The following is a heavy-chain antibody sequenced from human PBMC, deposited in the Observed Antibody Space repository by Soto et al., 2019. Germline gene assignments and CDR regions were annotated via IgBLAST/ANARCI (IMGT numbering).Heavy chain of an antibody. V-gene: IGHV3-21*01. CDR3: ARDYYDSSGTQIMDV. D-gene: IGHD3-22*01. CDR1: GFTFSTYS. Sequence: PVGSLRLSCAASGFTFSTYSMNWVRQAPGKGLEWVSSLSSTSYYIYYADSVKGRFTISRDNAENSLYLQMNSLRAEDTAVYYCARDYYDSSGTQIMDVWGQGTTVTVSS. J-gene: IGHJ6*02. CDR2: LSSTSYYI.